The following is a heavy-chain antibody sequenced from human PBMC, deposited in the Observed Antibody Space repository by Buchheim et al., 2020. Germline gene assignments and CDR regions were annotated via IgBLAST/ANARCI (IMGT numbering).Heavy chain of an antibody. J-gene: IGHJ4*02. V-gene: IGHV4-34*01. CDR1: GGSFSGYS. CDR2: INHSGST. CDR3: ADEYSYGSGTDTARDY. D-gene: IGHD3-10*01. Sequence: QLQLQQWGAGLLKPSETLSLTCAVYGGSFSGYSWSWIRQPPGKGLEWVGEINHSGSTNYNPSLKSRFTISVDTSKNQFYLTLSSVTAADTAVYYCADEYSYGSGTDTARDYWGQGTL.